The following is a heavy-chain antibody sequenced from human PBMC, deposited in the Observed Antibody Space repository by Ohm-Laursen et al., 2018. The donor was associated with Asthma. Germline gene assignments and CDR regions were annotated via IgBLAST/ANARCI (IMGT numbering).Heavy chain of an antibody. V-gene: IGHV4-61*01. CDR3: ARAKVHWFDP. J-gene: IGHJ5*02. D-gene: IGHD3-10*01. CDR1: GGSVSSGSYY. CDR2: IYYSRST. Sequence: PSDTLSLTCTVSGGSVSSGSYYWSWIRQPPGKGLEWIGYIYYSRSTNYNPSLKSRVTISVDTSKNQFSLKLSSVTAADTAVYYCARAKVHWFDPWGQGTLVTVSS.